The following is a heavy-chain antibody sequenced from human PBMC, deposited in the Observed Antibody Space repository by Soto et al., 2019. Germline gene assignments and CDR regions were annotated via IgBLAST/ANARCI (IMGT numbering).Heavy chain of an antibody. V-gene: IGHV4-39*02. CDR2: FYYDGRT. CDR3: ARPPTASLDAFDI. CDR1: GASFSDANYY. Sequence: SETLSLTCIVSGASFSDANYYWVWIRQPPGEGLEWIGSFYYDGRTYYNASLKSRVTISVDTSKNHFSLKLSSVTAADTAVYYCARPPTASLDAFDIWGQGTMVTVSS. J-gene: IGHJ3*02.